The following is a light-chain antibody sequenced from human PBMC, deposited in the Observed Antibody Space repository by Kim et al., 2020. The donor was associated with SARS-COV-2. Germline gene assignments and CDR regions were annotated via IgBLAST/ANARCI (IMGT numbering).Light chain of an antibody. CDR2: GPS. CDR3: QQYKNWPYT. J-gene: IGKJ2*01. CDR1: QSVSSN. Sequence: SMSPGESATLACRASQSVSSNLAWYQQRPGQAPRLLIYGPSTRATTIPARFSGSGSGTEFTLTISSLQSEDFAVYYCQQYKNWPYTFGQGTKLEI. V-gene: IGKV3-15*01.